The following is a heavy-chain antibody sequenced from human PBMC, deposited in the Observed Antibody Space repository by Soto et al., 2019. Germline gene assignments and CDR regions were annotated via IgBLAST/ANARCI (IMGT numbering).Heavy chain of an antibody. J-gene: IGHJ3*02. CDR3: AKYPYHYGSGSYYRAPFEI. CDR2: LSYGGSNE. D-gene: IGHD3-10*01. V-gene: IGHV3-30*18. Sequence: PGGSLRLSCAASGFTFSTFGMHWVRQAPGKGLEWVAALSYGGSNENYAVSVRGRFTISRDNSKNTLYLHMNSLRAEDTAVYYCAKYPYHYGSGSYYRAPFEIWGQGTMVTVSS. CDR1: GFTFSTFG.